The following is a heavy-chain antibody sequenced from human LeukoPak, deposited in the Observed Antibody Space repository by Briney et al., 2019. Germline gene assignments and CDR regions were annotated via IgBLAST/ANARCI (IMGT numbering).Heavy chain of an antibody. J-gene: IGHJ6*03. V-gene: IGHV1-18*01. D-gene: IGHD3-10*01. CDR3: ARDPYYYGSGREGNYYYYMDV. CDR2: ISAYNGNT. Sequence: GASVKVSCKASGYTFTSYGISWVRQAPGEGLEWMGWISAYNGNTNYAQKLQGRVTMTTDTSTSTAYMELRSLRSDDTAVYYCARDPYYYGSGREGNYYYYMDVWGKGTTVTVSS. CDR1: GYTFTSYG.